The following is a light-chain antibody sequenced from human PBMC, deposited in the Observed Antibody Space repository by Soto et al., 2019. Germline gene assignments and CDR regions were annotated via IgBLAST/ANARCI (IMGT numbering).Light chain of an antibody. V-gene: IGKV3-11*01. Sequence: LTPAPASLSLSPSARASLSCRASQSVSNYLSWYQQKPGQAPRLLMYETSRRATGIPARFSGSGSGTDFTLTISSLEPEDFAVYYCQQRHNWRDTFGQGTRLEIK. CDR3: QQRHNWRDT. CDR2: ETS. J-gene: IGKJ5*01. CDR1: QSVSNY.